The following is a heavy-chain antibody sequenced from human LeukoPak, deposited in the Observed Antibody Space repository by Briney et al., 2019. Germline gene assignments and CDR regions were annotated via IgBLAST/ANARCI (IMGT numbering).Heavy chain of an antibody. CDR2: ISGDGEST. CDR1: GVTLRNYA. J-gene: IGHJ4*02. CDR3: AKDRDCSSTGCYVFAN. V-gene: IGHV3-23*01. Sequence: PGGSLRLSCAASGVTLRNYAMTWIRQAPGKGLQWVSVISGDGESTYHADSVRGRFTISRDNSKNTMYLQMNNLRAEDTAIYYCAKDRDCSSTGCYVFANWGQGTLVIVSS. D-gene: IGHD2-2*01.